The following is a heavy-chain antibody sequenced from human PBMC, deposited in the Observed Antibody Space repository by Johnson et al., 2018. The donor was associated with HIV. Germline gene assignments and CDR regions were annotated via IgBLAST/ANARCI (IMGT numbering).Heavy chain of an antibody. J-gene: IGHJ3*02. CDR2: IGGSGGST. D-gene: IGHD3-22*01. CDR3: AKVGYYYDSSGYYYGAFDI. V-gene: IGHV3-23*04. Sequence: VQLVESGGGLVQPGGSLILSCAASGFTFSNSAMSWVRQAPGKGLEWVSGIGGSGGSTHYADSVKGRFTISRDNSKNTLYLEMNSLSAEDTAVYYCAKVGYYYDSSGYYYGAFDIWGQGTMVTVSS. CDR1: GFTFSNSA.